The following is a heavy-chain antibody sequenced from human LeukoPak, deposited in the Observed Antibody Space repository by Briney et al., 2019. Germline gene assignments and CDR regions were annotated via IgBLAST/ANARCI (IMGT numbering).Heavy chain of an antibody. V-gene: IGHV4-39*07. CDR1: GGSINSSSYY. J-gene: IGHJ4*02. D-gene: IGHD3-22*01. CDR3: ARVVRYYYDSSGYPFFDY. CDR2: IYYSGST. Sequence: SETLSLTCTVSGGSINSSSYYWRWIRQPPGKGLEWIGSIYYSGSTHYNPSLKSRVTISVDTSKNQFSLKLSSVTAAATAVYYCARVVRYYYDSSGYPFFDYWGQGTLVTVSS.